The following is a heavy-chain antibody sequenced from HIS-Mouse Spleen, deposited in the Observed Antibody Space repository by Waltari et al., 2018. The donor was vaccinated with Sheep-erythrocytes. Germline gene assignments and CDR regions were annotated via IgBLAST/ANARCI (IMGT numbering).Heavy chain of an antibody. CDR3: ARVASGATFDY. J-gene: IGHJ4*02. V-gene: IGHV3-21*01. Sequence: EVQLVESGGGLVKPGGSLRLSCAASGFTFSSYSMNWVRQAPGKGMGWVSTIGSRSDIYYADAVKGRFTISRDNAKNSLYLQMNSLRAEDTAVYYCARVASGATFDYWGQGTLGTVSS. CDR1: GFTFSSYS. CDR2: IGSRSDI. D-gene: IGHD1-26*01.